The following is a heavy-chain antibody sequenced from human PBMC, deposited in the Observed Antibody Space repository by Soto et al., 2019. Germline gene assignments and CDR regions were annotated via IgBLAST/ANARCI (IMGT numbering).Heavy chain of an antibody. J-gene: IGHJ6*02. V-gene: IGHV4-4*02. D-gene: IGHD1-26*01. CDR2: IYHSGST. CDR1: GGSISSSNW. CDR3: ARVSGSYYYGMDV. Sequence: SETMSLTCAVSGGSISSSNWWSWVRQPPGKGLEWIGEIYHSGSTNYNPSLKSRVTISVNKSKNQFSLKLSSVTAADTAVYYCARVSGSYYYGMDVWGQGTTVTVSS.